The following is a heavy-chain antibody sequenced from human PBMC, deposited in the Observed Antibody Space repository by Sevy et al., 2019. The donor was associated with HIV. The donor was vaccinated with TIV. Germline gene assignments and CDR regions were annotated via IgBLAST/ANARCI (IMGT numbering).Heavy chain of an antibody. CDR1: GFSFSSYE. CDR3: ARDLPPSATTVAHFDY. CDR2: ISNSGTTI. V-gene: IGHV3-48*03. Sequence: GGSLRLSCAASGFSFSSYEMNWVRQAPGKGLEWVSYISNSGTTISYSDSVRGRFTISRDNARNLLYLQMNSLRAEDTAFYYCARDLPPSATTVAHFDYWGQGTLVTVSS. D-gene: IGHD4-17*01. J-gene: IGHJ4*02.